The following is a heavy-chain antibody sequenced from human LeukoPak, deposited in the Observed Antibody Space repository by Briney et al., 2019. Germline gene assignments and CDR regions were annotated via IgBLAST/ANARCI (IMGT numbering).Heavy chain of an antibody. CDR3: ARARYGSGGYFFDF. J-gene: IGHJ4*02. D-gene: IGHD3-10*01. V-gene: IGHV3-7*04. CDR1: GFTFSSYS. CDR2: IKQDGSEI. Sequence: GGSLRLSCAASGFTFSSYSMSWVRQAPGKGLECVANIKQDGSEIYFVDSVKGRFTISRDNAKSSLYLQMNSLRGEDTAVYYCARARYGSGGYFFDFWGQGTLVTVSS.